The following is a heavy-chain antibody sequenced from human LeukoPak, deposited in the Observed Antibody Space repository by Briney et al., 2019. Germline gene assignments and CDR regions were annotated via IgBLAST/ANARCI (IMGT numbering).Heavy chain of an antibody. CDR1: GFTFDDYA. D-gene: IGHD6-19*01. CDR3: AKDRESSGWFYFDY. Sequence: PGGSLRLSCAASGFTFDDYAMHWVRQAPGKGLEWVSGISWNSGSIGYADSVKGRFTISRDNSKNTLYLQMNSLRAEDTAVYYCAKDRESSGWFYFDYWGQGTLVTVSS. J-gene: IGHJ4*02. V-gene: IGHV3-9*01. CDR2: ISWNSGSI.